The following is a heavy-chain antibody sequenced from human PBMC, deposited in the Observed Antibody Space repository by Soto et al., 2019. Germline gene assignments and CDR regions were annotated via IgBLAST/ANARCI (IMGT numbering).Heavy chain of an antibody. CDR3: AGPSDPDYVWGSYVDY. D-gene: IGHD3-16*01. V-gene: IGHV4-34*01. J-gene: IGHJ4*02. CDR2: INHSGST. CDR1: GGSFSDYY. Sequence: LSLTCAVYGGSFSDYYWSWIRQPPGKGLEWIGEINHSGSTNYNPSLKSRVTISVDTSKNQFSLKLSSVTAADTAVYYCAGPSDPDYVWGSYVDYWGQGALVTVSS.